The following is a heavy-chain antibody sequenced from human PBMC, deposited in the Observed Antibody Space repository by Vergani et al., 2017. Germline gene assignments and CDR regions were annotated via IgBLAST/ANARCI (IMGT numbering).Heavy chain of an antibody. J-gene: IGHJ3*02. CDR2: INHSGST. CDR3: ARARVGWQKYRCAFDI. Sequence: QVQPQQWGAGLLKPSETLSLTCAVYGGSFSGYYWSWIRQPPGKGLEWIGEINHSGSTNYNPSLKSRVTISVDTSKNQFSLKLSSVTAADTAVYYCARARVGWQKYRCAFDIWGQGTMVTVSS. V-gene: IGHV4-34*01. D-gene: IGHD1-1*01. CDR1: GGSFSGYY.